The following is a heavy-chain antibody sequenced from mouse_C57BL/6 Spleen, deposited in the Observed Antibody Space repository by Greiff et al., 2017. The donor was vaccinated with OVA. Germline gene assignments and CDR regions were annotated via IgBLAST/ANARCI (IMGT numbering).Heavy chain of an antibody. V-gene: IGHV7-3*01. D-gene: IGHD1-1*01. J-gene: IGHJ2*01. CDR3: ARSDYARFDY. CDR1: GFTFTDYY. CDR2: LRNKDNGYTT. Sequence: EVKLMESGGGLVKPGGSLSLSCAASGFTFTDYYMSWVRQPPGKALEWLGFLRNKDNGYTTEFSASVKGRFTISREKSQSILYLQMNALGADDSATYYCARSDYARFDYWGQGTTLTVSS.